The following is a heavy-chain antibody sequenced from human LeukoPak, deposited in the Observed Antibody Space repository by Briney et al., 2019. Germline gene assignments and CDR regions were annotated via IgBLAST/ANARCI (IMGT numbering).Heavy chain of an antibody. V-gene: IGHV3-23*01. D-gene: IGHD3-22*01. J-gene: IGHJ4*02. CDR1: GFTFTSYV. CDR2: IGGIGDNT. CDR3: AAIYYDSSGYYAPDY. Sequence: GGSLRLSCAASGFTFTSYVMSWVRHAPGKGLKWVSTIGGIGDNTFYADSVKGRFTISRDNSKTTVYLQMNSLRAEDTAVYYCAAIYYDSSGYYAPDYWGQGTLVTVSS.